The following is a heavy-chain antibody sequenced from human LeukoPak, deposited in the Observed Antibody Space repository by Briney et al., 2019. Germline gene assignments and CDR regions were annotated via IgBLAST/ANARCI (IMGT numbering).Heavy chain of an antibody. CDR2: IYYSGST. J-gene: IGHJ4*01. V-gene: IGHV4-59*01. CDR3: ARDRVGYSSGWLIFDC. CDR1: GGSISSYY. D-gene: IGHD6-19*01. Sequence: PSETLSLTCTVSGGSISSYYWSWIRQPPGKGLEWIGYIYYSGSTNYNPSLKSRVTISVDTSKDQFSLKLSSVTAADMAVYYCARDRVGYSSGWLIFDCWGHGILVTVSS.